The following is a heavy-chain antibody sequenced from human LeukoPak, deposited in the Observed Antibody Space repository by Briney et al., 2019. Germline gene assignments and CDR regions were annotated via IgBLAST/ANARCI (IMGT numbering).Heavy chain of an antibody. CDR3: ARGAYYHSSGYQAQFDF. CDR2: ISYSGST. D-gene: IGHD3-22*01. V-gene: IGHV4-59*12. J-gene: IGHJ4*02. Sequence: SETLSLTCTVSGGSISSYYWSWIRQPPGKGLEWIGYISYSGSTNYNPSLKSRVSISVDKSKSQFSLKLSSVTAADTAVYYCARGAYYHSSGYQAQFDFWGRGTLVTVSS. CDR1: GGSISSYY.